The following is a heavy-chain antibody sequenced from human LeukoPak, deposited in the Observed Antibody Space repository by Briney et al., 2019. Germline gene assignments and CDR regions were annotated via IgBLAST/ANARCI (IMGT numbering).Heavy chain of an antibody. CDR1: GGSFSGYY. J-gene: IGHJ3*02. CDR3: ARRNDWLSRGLDI. D-gene: IGHD3-9*01. CDR2: INHSGSN. Sequence: PSETLSLTCAVYGGSFSGYYWSWIRQPPGKGLEWIGEINHSGSNNYNPSLKSRVTISVDTSKNQFSLKLSSVTAADTAGYYCARRNDWLSRGLDIWGQGTMVTVSS. V-gene: IGHV4-34*01.